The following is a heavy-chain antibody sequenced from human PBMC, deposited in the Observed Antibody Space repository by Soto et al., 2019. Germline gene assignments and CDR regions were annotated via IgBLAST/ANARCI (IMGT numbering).Heavy chain of an antibody. CDR1: GFTFGSLG. V-gene: IGHV3-33*01. J-gene: IGHJ4*02. D-gene: IGHD1-7*01. CDR2: IWSDGGIK. CDR3: ARDSRRELLDY. Sequence: PGGSLRLSCVASGFTFGSLGMHWVRQAPGKGLEWVAVIWSDGGIKYYADSVKGRFTVSRDNSRKKLYLQMNSLRVEDTAVYYCARDSRRELLDYWGQGTPVTVSS.